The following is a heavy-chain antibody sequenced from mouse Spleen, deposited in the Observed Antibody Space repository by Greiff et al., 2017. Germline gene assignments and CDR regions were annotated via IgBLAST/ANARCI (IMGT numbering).Heavy chain of an antibody. J-gene: IGHJ2*01. CDR3: ARPGSSLFDY. Sequence: QVQLQQSGAELAKPGASVKLSCKASGYTFTSYWMHWVKQRPGQGLEWIGYINPSSDYTKYNQKFKYKATLTADKSSSTAYMQLSSLTYEDSAVYYCARPGSSLFDYWGQGTTLTVSS. D-gene: IGHD1-1*01. CDR2: INPSSDYT. V-gene: IGHV1-7*01. CDR1: GYTFTSYW.